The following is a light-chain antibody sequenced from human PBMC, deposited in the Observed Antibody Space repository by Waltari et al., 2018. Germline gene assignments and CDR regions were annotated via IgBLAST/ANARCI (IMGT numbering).Light chain of an antibody. CDR1: QSVGRY. J-gene: IGKJ1*01. Sequence: CRASQSVGRYLAWYQQKAGQAPRLLIYDASTRATGIPDRFSGSGSGTDFSLTISRLEAEDFAVYYCQKYVNLPATFGQGTRVEIK. V-gene: IGKV3-20*01. CDR2: DAS. CDR3: QKYVNLPAT.